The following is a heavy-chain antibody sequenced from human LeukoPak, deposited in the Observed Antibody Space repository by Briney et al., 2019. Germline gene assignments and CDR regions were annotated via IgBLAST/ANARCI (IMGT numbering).Heavy chain of an antibody. CDR1: GFTFGDYA. J-gene: IGHJ6*03. V-gene: IGHV3-64*01. D-gene: IGHD2-15*01. CDR3: ARMGGFCSSSTCYSPYSYYMAV. CDR2: IRNNGDST. Sequence: GGSLRLSCAASGFTFGDYAMRWVRQAPGKGLEYVSAIRNNGDSTYYANSVKDRFTISRDNSKNTLYLQMGSLRAEDMAVYYCARMGGFCSSSTCYSPYSYYMAVWGKGSTVTVSS.